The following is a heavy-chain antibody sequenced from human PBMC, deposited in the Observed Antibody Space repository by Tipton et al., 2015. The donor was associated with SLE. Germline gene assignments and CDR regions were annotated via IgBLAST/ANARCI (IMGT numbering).Heavy chain of an antibody. V-gene: IGHV4-61*01. CDR3: AIGPGDDYYDSSGPFDY. J-gene: IGHJ4*02. CDR1: GGSVSSGSYY. D-gene: IGHD3-22*01. Sequence: TLSLTCAVSGGSVSSGSYYWSWIRQPPGKGLEWIGYIYYSGSTNYNPSLKSRVTISVDTSKNQFSLKLSSVTAADTAVYYCAIGPGDDYYDSSGPFDYWGKGNLVTVSS. CDR2: IYYSGST.